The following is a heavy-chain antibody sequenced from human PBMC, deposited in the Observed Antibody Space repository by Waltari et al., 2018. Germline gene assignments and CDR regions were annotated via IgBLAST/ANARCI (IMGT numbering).Heavy chain of an antibody. CDR1: GYTLTELS. V-gene: IGHV1-24*01. Sequence: QVQLVQSGAEVKKPGASVKVSCKVSGYTLTELSMPWVRQAPGKGLEWMGGFDPEDGETIYAQKFQGRVTMTEDTSTDTAYMELSSLRSEDTAVYYCATSSEAYCGGDCYLDAFDIWGQGTMVTVSS. CDR2: FDPEDGET. D-gene: IGHD2-21*02. CDR3: ATSSEAYCGGDCYLDAFDI. J-gene: IGHJ3*02.